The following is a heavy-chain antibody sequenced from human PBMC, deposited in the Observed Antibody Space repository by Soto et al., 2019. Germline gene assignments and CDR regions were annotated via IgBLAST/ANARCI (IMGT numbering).Heavy chain of an antibody. V-gene: IGHV3-23*01. CDR3: AKGTRSSAWLLDY. Sequence: PGGSLRLSCAASGFSFSTYGMCWVRQAPGKGLEWVSGISGRGDSTYNADSVKGRFTISRDNSKSTVYLQMNKLRVEDTAVYYCAKGTRSSAWLLDYWGQGSMVTVSS. D-gene: IGHD6-19*01. J-gene: IGHJ4*02. CDR1: GFSFSTYG. CDR2: ISGRGDST.